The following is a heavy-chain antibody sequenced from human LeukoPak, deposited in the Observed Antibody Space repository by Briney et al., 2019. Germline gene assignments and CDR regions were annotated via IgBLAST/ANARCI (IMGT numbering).Heavy chain of an antibody. Sequence: ASVKVSCKASGYTFTGYYMHWVRQAPGQGLEWMGWINPNSGGTNYAQKFQGRVTMTRDTSISTAYMELSRLRSDDTAVYYCARAISGYGSYGMDVWGQGTTVTVSS. CDR3: ARAISGYGSYGMDV. CDR2: INPNSGGT. CDR1: GYTFTGYY. D-gene: IGHD3-22*01. V-gene: IGHV1-2*02. J-gene: IGHJ6*02.